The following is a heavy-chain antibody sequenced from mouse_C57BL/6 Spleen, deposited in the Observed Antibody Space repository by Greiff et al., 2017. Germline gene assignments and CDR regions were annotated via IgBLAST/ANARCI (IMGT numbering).Heavy chain of an antibody. D-gene: IGHD2-4*01. CDR2: IHPNSGST. CDR3: ARIGHYDYDSAWFAY. CDR1: GYTFTRYW. J-gene: IGHJ3*01. Sequence: QVQLQQPGAELVKPGASVTLSCKASGYTFTRYWMHWVQPRPGQGLEWIGMIHPNSGSTNYNEKFKGKATLTVDKSSSTAYMQLSGLTSEDSAVYYCARIGHYDYDSAWFAYWGQGTLVTVSS. V-gene: IGHV1-64*01.